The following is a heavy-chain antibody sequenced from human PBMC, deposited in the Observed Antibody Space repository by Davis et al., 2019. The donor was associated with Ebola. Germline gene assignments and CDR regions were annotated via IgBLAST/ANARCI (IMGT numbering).Heavy chain of an antibody. CDR1: GYSFTNFW. CDR3: ARHSSGPYYYYYGMDV. CDR2: IYPGDSDT. V-gene: IGHV5-51*01. Sequence: GESLKISCQGSGYSFTNFWIAWVRQMPGKGLEWMGIIYPGDSDTRYSPSFQGQVTISADKSISTSYLQWSSLKASDTAMYYCARHSSGPYYYYYGMDVWGQGTTVTVSS. D-gene: IGHD3-22*01. J-gene: IGHJ6*02.